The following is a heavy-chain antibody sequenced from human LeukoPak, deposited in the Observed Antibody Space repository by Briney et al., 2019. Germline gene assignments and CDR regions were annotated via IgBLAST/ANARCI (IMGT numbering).Heavy chain of an antibody. CDR1: GFTFSSYA. D-gene: IGHD4/OR15-4a*01. CDR3: ASDSNYYFDY. J-gene: IGHJ4*02. V-gene: IGHV3-30-3*01. CDR2: ISYDGSNK. Sequence: GSLRLSCAASGFTFSSYAMSWVRQAPGKGLEWVAVISYDGSNKYYADSVKGRFTISRDNSKNTLYLQMNSLRAEDTAVYYCASDSNYYFDYWGQGTLVTVSS.